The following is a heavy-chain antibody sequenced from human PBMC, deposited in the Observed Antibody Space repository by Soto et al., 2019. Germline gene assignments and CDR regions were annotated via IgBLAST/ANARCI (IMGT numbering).Heavy chain of an antibody. CDR3: ARATRAYCSGGSCYSEFDY. D-gene: IGHD2-15*01. J-gene: IGHJ4*02. CDR2: ISAYNGNT. Sequence: ASVKVSCKASGYTFTSYGISWVRQAPGQGLEWMGWISAYNGNTNYAQKLQGRVTITTDTSTSTAYMELRSLRSDDTAVYYCARATRAYCSGGSCYSEFDYWGQGTLVTVSS. CDR1: GYTFTSYG. V-gene: IGHV1-18*04.